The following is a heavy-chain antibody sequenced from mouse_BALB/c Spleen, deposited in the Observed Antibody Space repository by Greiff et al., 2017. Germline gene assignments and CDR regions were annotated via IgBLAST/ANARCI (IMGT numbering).Heavy chain of an antibody. Sequence: EVMLVESGAELVKPGASVKLSCTASGFNIKDTYMHWVKQRPEQGLEWIGRIDPANGNTKYDPKFQGKATITADTSSNTAYLQLSSLTSEDTAVYYCAFNWDYWGQGTTLTVSS. CDR2: IDPANGNT. J-gene: IGHJ2*01. V-gene: IGHV14-3*02. D-gene: IGHD4-1*01. CDR1: GFNIKDTY. CDR3: AFNWDY.